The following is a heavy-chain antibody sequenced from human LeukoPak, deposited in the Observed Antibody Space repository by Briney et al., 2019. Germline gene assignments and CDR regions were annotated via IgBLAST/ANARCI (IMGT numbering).Heavy chain of an antibody. CDR2: ISYDGSNK. D-gene: IGHD5-24*01. CDR1: RFTFSSYA. Sequence: PGGSLRLSCAASRFTFSSYAMHWVRQAPGKGLEWVAVISYDGSNKYYADSVKGRFTISRDNSKNTLYLQMNSLRAEDTAVYYCARGAGYNYPYYFDYWGQGTLVTVSS. V-gene: IGHV3-30*04. CDR3: ARGAGYNYPYYFDY. J-gene: IGHJ4*02.